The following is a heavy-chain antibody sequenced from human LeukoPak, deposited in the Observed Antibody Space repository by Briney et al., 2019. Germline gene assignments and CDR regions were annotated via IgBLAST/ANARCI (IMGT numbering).Heavy chain of an antibody. Sequence: GGSLRLSCAASGFTFSNAWMSWVRQAPGKGLEWISYISNTGNTIYYAESVMGRYTISRDNAKNSLYLQMNDLRAEDTAIYYCARTAISRFFDYLPLGDNYFDPWGQGTLVTVSS. CDR2: ISNTGNTI. CDR1: GFTFSNAW. D-gene: IGHD3-9*01. V-gene: IGHV3-11*04. CDR3: ARTAISRFFDYLPLGDNYFDP. J-gene: IGHJ5*02.